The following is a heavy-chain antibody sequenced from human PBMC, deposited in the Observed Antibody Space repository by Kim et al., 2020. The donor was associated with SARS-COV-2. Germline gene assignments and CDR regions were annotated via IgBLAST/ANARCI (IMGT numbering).Heavy chain of an antibody. CDR1: GYTFTGYY. V-gene: IGHV1-2*06. J-gene: IGHJ4*02. Sequence: ASVKVSCKASGYTFTGYYMHWVRQAPGQGLEWMGRINPNSGGTNYAQKFQGRVTMTRDTSISTAYMELSRLRSDDTAVYYCARDPLVAGLRACDYWGQGTLVTVSS. CDR2: INPNSGGT. CDR3: ARDPLVAGLRACDY. D-gene: IGHD6-19*01.